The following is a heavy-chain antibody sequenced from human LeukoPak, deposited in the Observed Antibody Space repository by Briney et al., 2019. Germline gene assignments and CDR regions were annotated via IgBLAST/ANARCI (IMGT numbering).Heavy chain of an antibody. CDR1: GYIFTSYY. V-gene: IGHV1-2*02. Sequence: ASVNVSCKASGYIFTSYYMHWVRQAPGQGLEWMGWINPNTGSTNFAQKFQGRIAMMRATSITTFYMELNSLRSDDTAVYYCARSVSISPMFDYWGQGTLIPVSS. CDR3: ARSVSISPMFDY. J-gene: IGHJ4*02. D-gene: IGHD2-21*01. CDR2: INPNTGST.